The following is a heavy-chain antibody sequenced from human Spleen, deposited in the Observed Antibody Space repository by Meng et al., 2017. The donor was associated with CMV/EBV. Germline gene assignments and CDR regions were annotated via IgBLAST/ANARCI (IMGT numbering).Heavy chain of an antibody. J-gene: IGHJ4*02. CDR2: ISSTSSYI. CDR1: GFTFSSYS. D-gene: IGHD6-25*01. V-gene: IGHV3-21*01. Sequence: GESLKISCAASGFTFSSYSMNWVRQAPGKGLEWVSSISSTSSYIYYADSVKGRFTISRDNAKNSLYLQMNSLRAEDTAVYYCARESGYGDSFGYWGQGTLVTVSS. CDR3: ARESGYGDSFGY.